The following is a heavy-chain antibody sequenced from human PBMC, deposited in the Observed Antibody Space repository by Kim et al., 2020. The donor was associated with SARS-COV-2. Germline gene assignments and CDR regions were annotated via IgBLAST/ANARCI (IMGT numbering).Heavy chain of an antibody. CDR3: ANARWLIY. D-gene: IGHD6-19*01. Sequence: GGSLRLSCTASGFTFSSHWMHWVRQAPGKGLVWVSRTNADGSDTANADSVKGRFTISRDNAKSTLYLQMNSLRAEDTAVYYCANARWLIYWGQGTLVTVSS. J-gene: IGHJ4*02. CDR1: GFTFSSHW. V-gene: IGHV3-74*01. CDR2: TNADGSDT.